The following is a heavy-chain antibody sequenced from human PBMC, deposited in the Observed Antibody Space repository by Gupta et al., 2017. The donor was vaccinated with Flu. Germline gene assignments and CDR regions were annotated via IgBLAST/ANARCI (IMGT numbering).Heavy chain of an antibody. V-gene: IGHV3-7*01. J-gene: IGHJ6*02. Sequence: EVQLVESGGGLVQPGGSLRLSCAASGFTFSSYWMSWVRQAPGKGLEWVANIKQDGSEKYDVDSVKGRFTISRENAKNSLYLQMNSLRAEDTAVYYCARDSTVTTRCIPYYYYYDGMDVWGQGTTGTVAS. CDR2: IKQDGSEK. CDR1: GFTFSSYW. CDR3: ARDSTVTTRCIPYYYYYDGMDV. D-gene: IGHD4-11*01.